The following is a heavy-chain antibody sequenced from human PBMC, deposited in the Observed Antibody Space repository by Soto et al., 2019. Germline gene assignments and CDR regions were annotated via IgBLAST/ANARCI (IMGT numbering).Heavy chain of an antibody. CDR3: AREPAVAGMLALDF. V-gene: IGHV1-3*01. J-gene: IGHJ4*02. CDR1: GYTFSNYI. D-gene: IGHD6-19*01. Sequence: QVQIVQSGAEVKKPGASVKISCKDSGYTFSNYITQWVRQAPGERLEWMGWINAANGNTKYSQKFQGRVTITRDTSATTVYMDLNSLKSEDTGVYYCAREPAVAGMLALDFWGQGTLVTVSS. CDR2: INAANGNT.